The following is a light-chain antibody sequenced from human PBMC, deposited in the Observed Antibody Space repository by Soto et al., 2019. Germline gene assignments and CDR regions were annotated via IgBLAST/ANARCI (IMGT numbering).Light chain of an antibody. CDR3: QKYNSAPLT. J-gene: IGKJ4*01. Sequence: IQMTRSPSSLSASVVDRVTITFRASQGIGSYLACYQQKPGEAPKLLIYATSTLQSGVPSRFSGSGSGTDFTLTISSLQPEDVATYYCQKYNSAPLTFGGGTKVDIK. V-gene: IGKV1-27*01. CDR1: QGIGSY. CDR2: ATS.